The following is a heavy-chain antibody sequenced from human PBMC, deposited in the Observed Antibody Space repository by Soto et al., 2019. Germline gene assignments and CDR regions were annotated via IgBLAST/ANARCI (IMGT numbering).Heavy chain of an antibody. Sequence: QVTLQESGPGLVKPSGTLSLTCAVSGGSINSNRWWTWVRQAPGKGLEWIGEIHDGGTTNYNLSLKSRVTLSIDESKNQFSLDMKSVSAADTAVYYCAGQWAAGYGAFDPWGQGILVTVSS. CDR1: GGSINSNRW. D-gene: IGHD3-9*01. CDR2: IHDGGTT. CDR3: AGQWAAGYGAFDP. J-gene: IGHJ5*02. V-gene: IGHV4-4*02.